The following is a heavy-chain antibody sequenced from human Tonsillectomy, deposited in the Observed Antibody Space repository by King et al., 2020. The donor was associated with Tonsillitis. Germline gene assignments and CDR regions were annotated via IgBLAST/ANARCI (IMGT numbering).Heavy chain of an antibody. CDR2: ISGSGRNT. CDR3: AKSSCNGDCNAWYYDC. D-gene: IGHD2-21*02. J-gene: IGHJ4*02. CDR1: GFTFSGHA. V-gene: IGHV3-23*04. Sequence: VQLVESGGGLIQTGGSLRLSCAASGFTFSGHAMSWVRQAPGKGLEWVSSISGSGRNTYYADSVKGRFTISRDNSKNTLYLQMNRLRAEDTALYYCAKSSCNGDCNAWYYDCWGQGNRVTVSS.